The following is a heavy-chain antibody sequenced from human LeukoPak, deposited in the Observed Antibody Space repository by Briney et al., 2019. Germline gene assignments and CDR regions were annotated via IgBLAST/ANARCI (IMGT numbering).Heavy chain of an antibody. J-gene: IGHJ6*02. Sequence: KASETLSLTCTVSGGSISSSSYYWGWIRQPPGKGLEWIASIFYSGSTYYNPSLRGRVTISVDTSKKQFSLKLTSVTAADTAVYYCARLQWWGFYGMDVWGQGTTVTVSS. CDR2: IFYSGST. CDR1: GGSISSSSYY. V-gene: IGHV4-39*01. D-gene: IGHD2-15*01. CDR3: ARLQWWGFYGMDV.